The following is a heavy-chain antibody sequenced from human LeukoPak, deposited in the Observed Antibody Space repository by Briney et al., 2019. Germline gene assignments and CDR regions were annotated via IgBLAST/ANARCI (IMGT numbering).Heavy chain of an antibody. CDR3: ASEPECSSTSCYARGFN. V-gene: IGHV4-4*07. J-gene: IGHJ4*02. CDR2: IYTSGST. CDR1: GGSISSYY. Sequence: SETLSLTCTVSGGSISSYYWSWIRQPAGKGLEWIGRIYTSGSTNYNPSLKSRVTISVDTSKNQFSLKLSSVTAADTAVYYCASEPECSSTSCYARGFNWGQGTLVTVSS. D-gene: IGHD2-2*01.